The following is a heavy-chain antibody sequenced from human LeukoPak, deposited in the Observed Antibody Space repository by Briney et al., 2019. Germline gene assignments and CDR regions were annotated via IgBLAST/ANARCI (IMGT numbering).Heavy chain of an antibody. D-gene: IGHD4/OR15-4a*01. CDR1: GASIDSGDSGGYY. V-gene: IGHV4-39*07. Sequence: PSETLSLTCSVSGASIDSGDSGGYYWAWLRQPPGKGLEWIGSVYYSGSLKYNPSLKGRVSISGDMSKNQFFLDLNSVNATDTAVYYCARRDYAAWFDPWGQGTLVTVSS. CDR3: ARRDYAAWFDP. J-gene: IGHJ5*02. CDR2: VYYSGSL.